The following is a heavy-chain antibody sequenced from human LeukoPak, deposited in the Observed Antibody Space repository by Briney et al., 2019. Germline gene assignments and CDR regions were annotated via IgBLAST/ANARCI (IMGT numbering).Heavy chain of an antibody. D-gene: IGHD5-18*01. CDR1: GFTFSSYG. CDR2: IRYDGSNK. V-gene: IGHV3-30*02. J-gene: IGHJ4*02. Sequence: GGSLRLSCAASGFTFSSYGMHWVRQAPGKGQEWVAFIRYDGSNKYYADSVKGRFTISRDNSKNTLYLQMNSLRAEDTAVYYCAKERDTAMVTIDYWGQGTLVTVSS. CDR3: AKERDTAMVTIDY.